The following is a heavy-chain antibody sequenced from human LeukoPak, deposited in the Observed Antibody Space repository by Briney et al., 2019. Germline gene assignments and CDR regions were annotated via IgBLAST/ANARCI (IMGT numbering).Heavy chain of an antibody. D-gene: IGHD3-22*01. CDR3: ARAQYYYDSSGLFGY. V-gene: IGHV3-48*04. CDR2: ISSSSSTI. CDR1: GFTFSSYS. Sequence: GGSLRLSCAASGFTFSSYSMNWVRQAPGKGLEWVSYISSSSSTIYYADSVKGRFTISRDNAKNSLYLQMTSLRAEDTAVYYCARAQYYYDSSGLFGYWGQGTLVTVSS. J-gene: IGHJ4*02.